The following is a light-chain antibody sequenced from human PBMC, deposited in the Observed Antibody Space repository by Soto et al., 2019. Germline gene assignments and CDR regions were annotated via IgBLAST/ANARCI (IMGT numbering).Light chain of an antibody. Sequence: EIVLTQSPATLSLSPGERATLSCRASQSVGTYLGWYQQKPGQAPTLLIYDASNRATGIPARFSGSGSGTDFTLTIRSLEPEDFAVYYCQQRSHWPSLTFGGGTRVEIK. CDR1: QSVGTY. J-gene: IGKJ4*01. CDR3: QQRSHWPSLT. CDR2: DAS. V-gene: IGKV3-11*01.